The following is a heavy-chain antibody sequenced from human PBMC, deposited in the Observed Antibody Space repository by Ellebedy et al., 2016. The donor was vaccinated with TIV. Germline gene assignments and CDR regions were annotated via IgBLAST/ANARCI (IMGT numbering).Heavy chain of an antibody. D-gene: IGHD3-3*01. CDR2: ISYDGINE. Sequence: PGGSLRLSCAASGFTFNSYAMHWVRQAPGKGLEWVAVISYDGINEHYADSVKGRFTISRDNSKTTLYLQMSSLRVEDTAVYYCAKDQSIEWLLSSYGMDVWGQGTTVTVSS. CDR3: AKDQSIEWLLSSYGMDV. J-gene: IGHJ6*02. V-gene: IGHV3-30*18. CDR1: GFTFNSYA.